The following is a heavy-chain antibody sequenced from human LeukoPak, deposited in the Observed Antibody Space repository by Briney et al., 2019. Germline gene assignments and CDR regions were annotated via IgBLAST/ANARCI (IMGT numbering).Heavy chain of an antibody. CDR2: IYYSGST. V-gene: IGHV4-59*01. CDR3: ARGPFVYYGSGSPGYFDY. CDR1: GGSISSYY. Sequence: KPSETLSLTCTVPGGSISSYYWSWIRQPPGKGLEWIGYIYYSGSTNYNPSLKSRVTISVDTSKNQFSLKLSSVTAADTAVYYCARGPFVYYGSGSPGYFDYWGQGTLVTVSS. D-gene: IGHD3-10*01. J-gene: IGHJ4*02.